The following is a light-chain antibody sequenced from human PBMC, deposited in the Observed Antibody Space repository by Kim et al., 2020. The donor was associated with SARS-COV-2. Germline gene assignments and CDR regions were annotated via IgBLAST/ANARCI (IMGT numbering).Light chain of an antibody. CDR2: KAS. V-gene: IGKV1-5*03. Sequence: DIQMTQSPSTLSVVVGDSVTIPCRARRSIGSWLAWYQQKQGKAPHLLIYKASSLESGVPSRFSGSGSGTEFTLTISSLQPDGFATYYYQQYDKFWAFGQGTKVDSK. J-gene: IGKJ1*01. CDR3: QQYDKFWA. CDR1: RSIGSW.